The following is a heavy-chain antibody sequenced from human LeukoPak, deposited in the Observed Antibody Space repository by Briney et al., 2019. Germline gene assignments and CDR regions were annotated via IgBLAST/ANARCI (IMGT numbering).Heavy chain of an antibody. J-gene: IGHJ3*02. Sequence: GRSLRLSCAASGFTFSSYGMHWVRQAPGKGLEWVAVISYDGSKNSYVDSVKGRFIISRDNSKNTMYLQMNSLRAEDTAVYYCAKGFSMSAFDIWGQGTMVTVSS. V-gene: IGHV3-30*18. CDR1: GFTFSSYG. CDR2: ISYDGSKN. CDR3: AKGFSMSAFDI. D-gene: IGHD3-3*01.